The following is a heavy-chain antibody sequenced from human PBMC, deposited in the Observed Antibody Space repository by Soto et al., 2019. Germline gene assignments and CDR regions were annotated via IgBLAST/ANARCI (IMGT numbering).Heavy chain of an antibody. CDR2: IYQSGST. Sequence: SETLSLTCAVSGGASSSRKWWSWVRQPPGKGLEWIGEIYQSGSTNYNPSLESRVRMSVDKSRNQFSLKLTSVSAADTAVYYCAKDQGSSWYEIDYWGQGTLVTVSS. D-gene: IGHD6-13*01. J-gene: IGHJ4*02. CDR3: AKDQGSSWYEIDY. CDR1: GGASSSRKW. V-gene: IGHV4-4*02.